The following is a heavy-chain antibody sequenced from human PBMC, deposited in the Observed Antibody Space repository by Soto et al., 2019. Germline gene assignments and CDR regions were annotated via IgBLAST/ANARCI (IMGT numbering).Heavy chain of an antibody. CDR1: GGSFSGYY. CDR3: ARVSRITIFGVVITAVYGMDV. J-gene: IGHJ6*02. V-gene: IGHV4-34*01. CDR2: INHSGST. D-gene: IGHD3-3*01. Sequence: SETLSLTCAVHGGSFSGYYWSWIRQPPGKGLEWIGEINHSGSTNYNPSLKSRVTISVDTSKNQFSLKLSSVTTADTAVYYCARVSRITIFGVVITAVYGMDVWGQGTTVTVSS.